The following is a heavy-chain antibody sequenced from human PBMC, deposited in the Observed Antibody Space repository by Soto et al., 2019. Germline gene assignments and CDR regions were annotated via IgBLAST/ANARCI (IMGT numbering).Heavy chain of an antibody. J-gene: IGHJ4*02. D-gene: IGHD1-26*01. V-gene: IGHV1-69*01. CDR2: IIPFFATA. CDR1: GGTFSSYS. Sequence: QVQLVQSGAEVKKPGSSVKVSCKASGGTFSSYSINWVRQAPGQGLEWMGEIIPFFATANYAQQFQGRVTITADESTSTPYMELRSLRSEDTAVYYCARDGGRHSGGIDYWGQGTLVSVSS. CDR3: ARDGGRHSGGIDY.